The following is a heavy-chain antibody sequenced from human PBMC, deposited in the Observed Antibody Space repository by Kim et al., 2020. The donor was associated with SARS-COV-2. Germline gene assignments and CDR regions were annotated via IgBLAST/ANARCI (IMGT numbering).Heavy chain of an antibody. J-gene: IGHJ2*01. V-gene: IGHV3-9*01. D-gene: IGHD3-9*01. Sequence: DSVKGRFTISRDNAKNSLYLQMNSLRAEDTALYYCAKDKSITIFFRYFDLWGRGTLVTVSS. CDR3: AKDKSITIFFRYFDL.